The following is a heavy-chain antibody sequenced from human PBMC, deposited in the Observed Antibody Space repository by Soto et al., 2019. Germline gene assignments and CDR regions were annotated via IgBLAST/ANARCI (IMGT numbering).Heavy chain of an antibody. CDR3: AKNLLGGYSYGYFDY. V-gene: IGHV3-23*01. CDR2: ISGSGGST. Sequence: YLRLSCASSVFTFSSYAMSWVRQAPGKGLEWVSAISGSGGSTYYADSVKGRFTISRDNSKNTLYLQMNSLRAEDTAVYYCAKNLLGGYSYGYFDYWGQGTLVTVSS. CDR1: VFTFSSYA. J-gene: IGHJ4*02. D-gene: IGHD5-18*01.